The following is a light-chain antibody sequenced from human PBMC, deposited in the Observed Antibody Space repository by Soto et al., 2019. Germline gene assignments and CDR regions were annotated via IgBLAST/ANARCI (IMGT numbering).Light chain of an antibody. J-gene: IGLJ1*01. CDR2: DVG. Sequence: QSALTQPASVAGSPGQSIAISCTGTSSDVGAYNYVSWFQQHPGKAPKLMIYDVGSRRSGVSNRFSGSKSGNTASLTISGLQAEDEADYYCSSYTTSTTYVFGTGTKVTVL. CDR1: SSDVGAYNY. V-gene: IGLV2-14*03. CDR3: SSYTTSTTYV.